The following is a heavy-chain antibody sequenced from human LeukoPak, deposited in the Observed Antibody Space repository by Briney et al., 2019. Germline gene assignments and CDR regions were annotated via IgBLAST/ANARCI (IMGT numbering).Heavy chain of an antibody. V-gene: IGHV3-23*01. Sequence: GGSLRLSCAASGFTFSSYAMSWVRQAPGKGLEWVSAISGRGGSTYYADSVKGRFTIARDNSKNTLYLQMNSLRAEDTAVYYCAKDGLYQLGNNWFDPWGQGTLVTVSS. CDR1: GFTFSSYA. CDR2: ISGRGGST. CDR3: AKDGLYQLGNNWFDP. D-gene: IGHD2-2*01. J-gene: IGHJ5*02.